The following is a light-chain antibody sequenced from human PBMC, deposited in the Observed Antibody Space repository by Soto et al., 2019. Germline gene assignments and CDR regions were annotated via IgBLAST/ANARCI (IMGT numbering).Light chain of an antibody. CDR3: MQSHQLPLT. CDR1: RSLLHSDGKTY. J-gene: IGKJ4*01. V-gene: IGKV2D-29*01. CDR2: DVS. Sequence: DVVMTQTPLSLYVAPGQPASISCKSSRSLLHSDGKTYLYWYLKKAVQPPQLLVYDVSNRFFGVPARFSASGLGTDFTLKISRVEAEDVRVYYCMQSHQLPLTFGGGTKVEIK.